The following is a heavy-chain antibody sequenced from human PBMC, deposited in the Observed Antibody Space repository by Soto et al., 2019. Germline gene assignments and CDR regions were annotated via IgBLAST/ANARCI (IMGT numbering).Heavy chain of an antibody. CDR2: ISGSGDDT. J-gene: IGHJ4*02. CDR3: AKGPRHTLCYGDYILDF. V-gene: IGHV3-23*01. D-gene: IGHD4-17*01. Sequence: EVQLLESGGALVQPGGSLRLSWAASGFTFSNYAMTWVRQAPGTGLEWVSSISGSGDDTYYAGSVKGRFTISRDNSKNTLFLQMNSLRAEDSAVYYCAKGPRHTLCYGDYILDFWGQGTVVTVSS. CDR1: GFTFSNYA.